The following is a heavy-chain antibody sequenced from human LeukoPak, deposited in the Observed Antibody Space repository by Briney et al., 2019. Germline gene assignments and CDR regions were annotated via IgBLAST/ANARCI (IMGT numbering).Heavy chain of an antibody. V-gene: IGHV1-18*01. CDR1: GYTFTSYG. CDR2: ISAYNGNT. CDR3: ARVPVRVTIFGVVTRPYYFDY. D-gene: IGHD3-3*01. J-gene: IGHJ4*02. Sequence: ASVKVSCKASGYTFTSYGISWVRQAPGQGLEWMGWISAYNGNTNYAQKLQGRVTMTTDTSTSTAYMELRSLRSDDTAVYYCARVPVRVTIFGVVTRPYYFDYWGQGTLVTVSS.